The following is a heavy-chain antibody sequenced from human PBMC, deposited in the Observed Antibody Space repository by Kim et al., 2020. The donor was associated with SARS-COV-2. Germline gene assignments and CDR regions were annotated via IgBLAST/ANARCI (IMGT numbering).Heavy chain of an antibody. D-gene: IGHD3-10*01. J-gene: IGHJ6*01. CDR2: ISSSRSYT. CDR1: GFTFSDYY. Sequence: WGSLRLSCAASGFTFSDYYMSWIRQAPGKGLEWVAYISSSRSYTNYADSVKGRFTISRDNAKNSLYLQMTSRRSEDTAVSYCSRVQRLYYGSGSYLLYY. CDR3: SRVQRLYYGSGSYLLYY. V-gene: IGHV3-11*05.